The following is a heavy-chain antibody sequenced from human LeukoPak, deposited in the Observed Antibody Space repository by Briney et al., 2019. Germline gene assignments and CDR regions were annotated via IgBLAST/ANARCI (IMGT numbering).Heavy chain of an antibody. D-gene: IGHD2-15*01. CDR3: ARDWDGWSDCFDP. J-gene: IGHJ5*02. CDR2: ISGRADDL. V-gene: IGHV1-18*01. Sequence: ASVKVSCQASGYTFTTFGISWVRQAPGRGLEWMGYISGRADDLNVASSFQGRLTMTTDTSTSTAYMDLESLTSDDTAVYYCARDWDGWSDCFDPWGQGTLVIVSS. CDR1: GYTFTTFG.